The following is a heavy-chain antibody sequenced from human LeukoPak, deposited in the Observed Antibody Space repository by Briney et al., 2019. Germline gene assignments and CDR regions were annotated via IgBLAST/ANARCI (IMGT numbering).Heavy chain of an antibody. CDR2: IRSKAYGGTT. CDR1: GFTVSSNY. V-gene: IGHV3-71*01. D-gene: IGHD3-22*01. CDR3: TRTYYYDSSGYYQLYYFDY. J-gene: IGHJ4*02. Sequence: GGSLRLSCAASGFTVSSNYMSWVRQAPGKGLEWVGFIRSKAYGGTTEYATSVKGRFTISRDDSKSIAYLQMNSLKTEDTAVYYCTRTYYYDSSGYYQLYYFDYWGQGTLVTVSS.